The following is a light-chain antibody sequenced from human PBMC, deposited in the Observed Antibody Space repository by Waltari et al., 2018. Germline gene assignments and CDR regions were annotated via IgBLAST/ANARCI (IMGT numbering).Light chain of an antibody. CDR3: YSVSANSWV. V-gene: IGLV3-27*01. CDR2: RDN. Sequence: SYELTQPSSVSLSPGQTANITCSGNVLAKKYGRWLQQKPGQAPMLLMYRDNARPSGIPGRFTGSSSGTTVTLTISGAHVEDGADYYCYSVSANSWVFGGGTRLTVL. CDR1: VLAKKY. J-gene: IGLJ3*02.